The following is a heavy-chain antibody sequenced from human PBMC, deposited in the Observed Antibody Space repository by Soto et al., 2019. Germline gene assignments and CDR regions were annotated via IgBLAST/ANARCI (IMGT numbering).Heavy chain of an antibody. CDR1: GGSFSGYY. CDR3: ARIGYCSGGSCYIYYYYYMDV. D-gene: IGHD2-15*01. V-gene: IGHV4-34*01. Sequence: QVQLQQWGAGLLKPSETLSLTCAVYGGSFSGYYWSWIRQPPGKGLEWIGEINHSGSTNYNPSLKSRVTISVDTSKNQFSLKLSSVTAADTAVYYCARIGYCSGGSCYIYYYYYMDVWGKGTTVTVSS. J-gene: IGHJ6*03. CDR2: INHSGST.